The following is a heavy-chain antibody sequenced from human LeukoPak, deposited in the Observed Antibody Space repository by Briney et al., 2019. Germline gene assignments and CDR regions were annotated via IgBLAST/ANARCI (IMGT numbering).Heavy chain of an antibody. V-gene: IGHV1-18*01. CDR3: ARGLERESLDSSGYYY. D-gene: IGHD3-22*01. CDR1: GYDFDTYG. Sequence: GASVNLSCKASGYDFDTYGISWVRQATGQGLEWVGWISAFNGDTNSAQNLQGRVTMTTDTSTRTAYMELRNLRSDDTAIYYCARGLERESLDSSGYYYWGQGTLVTVSS. CDR2: ISAFNGDT. J-gene: IGHJ4*02.